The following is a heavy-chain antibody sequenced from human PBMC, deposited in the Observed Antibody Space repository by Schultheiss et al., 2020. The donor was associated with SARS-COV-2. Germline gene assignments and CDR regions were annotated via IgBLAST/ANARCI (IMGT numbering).Heavy chain of an antibody. J-gene: IGHJ6*02. Sequence: GESLKISCAASGFTVSSNYMSWVRQAPGKGLEWVSYISSSSSTIYYADSVKGRFTISRDNAKNSLYLQMNSLRDEDTAVYYCARGPRVVPAASYGMDVWGQGTTVTVSS. CDR1: GFTVSSNY. V-gene: IGHV3-48*02. CDR3: ARGPRVVPAASYGMDV. CDR2: ISSSSSTI. D-gene: IGHD2-2*01.